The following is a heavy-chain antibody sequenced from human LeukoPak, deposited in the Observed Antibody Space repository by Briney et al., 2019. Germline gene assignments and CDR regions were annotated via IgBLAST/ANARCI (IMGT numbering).Heavy chain of an antibody. D-gene: IGHD7-27*01. Sequence: SETLSLTCAVYGASFSYDYWSWIRQAPGKGLEWIGEINHSGSITYNPSLKSRVTISAEKSKSQFSLRLTSVTAANTAVYYCAKGVWAPRFDSWGQGTLVTVSS. V-gene: IGHV4-34*01. J-gene: IGHJ5*01. CDR1: GASFSYDY. CDR3: AKGVWAPRFDS. CDR2: INHSGSI.